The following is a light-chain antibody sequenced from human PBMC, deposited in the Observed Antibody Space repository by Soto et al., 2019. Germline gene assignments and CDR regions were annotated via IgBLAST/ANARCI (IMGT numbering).Light chain of an antibody. Sequence: EVVLTQSPVTLSLSPGERATLSCRASQSFRGLLAWYQQKPGQAPRLLIYDAYNRATGIPPRFSGSGSGTDFTLTISRLEPEDFAVYYCQQYGDSPFTFGPGTKVDIK. CDR2: DAY. V-gene: IGKV3-11*01. J-gene: IGKJ3*01. CDR1: QSFRGL. CDR3: QQYGDSPFT.